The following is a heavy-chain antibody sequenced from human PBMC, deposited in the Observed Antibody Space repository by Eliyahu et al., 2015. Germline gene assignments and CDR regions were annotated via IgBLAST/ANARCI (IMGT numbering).Heavy chain of an antibody. CDR1: GFTFSXXG. CDR3: AKDPVGAGYIRWLEPLGYYMDV. J-gene: IGHJ6*03. Sequence: QVQLVESGGGVVQPGRSLXLSCAASGFTFSXXGMPWVRQAPGKGLEGVAVISYDGSNKYYADSVKGRFTISRDNSKNTLYLQMNSLRAEDTAVYYCAKDPVGAGYIRWLEPLGYYMDVWGKGTTVTVSS. D-gene: IGHD6-13*01. V-gene: IGHV3-30*18. CDR2: ISYDGSNK.